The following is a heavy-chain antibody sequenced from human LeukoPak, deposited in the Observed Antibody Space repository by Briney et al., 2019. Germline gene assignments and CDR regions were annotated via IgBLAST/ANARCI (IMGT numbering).Heavy chain of an antibody. D-gene: IGHD6-6*01. V-gene: IGHV2-5*01. Sequence: SGPTLVKPTQTLTLTCTLSGFSINTGGIAVGWIRQPPGKALEWLALIYSSDDKRYSVSLKTRLTITKDTSKNQVVLTVTNMDPVDTATYFCALSTTTSSIVTFDYWGQGTLVTVSS. CDR2: IYSSDDK. J-gene: IGHJ4*02. CDR1: GFSINTGGIA. CDR3: ALSTTTSSIVTFDY.